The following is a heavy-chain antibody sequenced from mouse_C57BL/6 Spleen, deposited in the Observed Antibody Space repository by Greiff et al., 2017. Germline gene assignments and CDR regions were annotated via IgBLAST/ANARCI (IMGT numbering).Heavy chain of an antibody. D-gene: IGHD1-1*01. CDR3: AREDGSSSYLYFDV. CDR1: GYSITSGYY. J-gene: IGHJ1*03. CDR2: ISYDGSN. V-gene: IGHV3-6*01. Sequence: EVKLEESGPGLVKPSQSLSLTCSVTGYSITSGYYWNWIRQFPGNKLEWMGYISYDGSNNYNPSLKNRISITRDTSKNQFFLKLNSVTTEDTATYYCAREDGSSSYLYFDVWGTGTTVTVSS.